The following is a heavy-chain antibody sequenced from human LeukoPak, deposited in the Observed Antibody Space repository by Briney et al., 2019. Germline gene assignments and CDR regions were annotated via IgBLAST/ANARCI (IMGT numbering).Heavy chain of an antibody. CDR2: INHSGST. V-gene: IGHV4-34*01. CDR3: ARRLTRYYYGSGSSLPFDY. CDR1: GGSFNGYY. J-gene: IGHJ4*02. Sequence: PSETLSLTCAVYGGSFNGYYWSWIRQPPGKGLEWIGEINHSGSTNYNPSLKSRVTISVDTSKNQFSLKLSSVTAADTAVYYCARRLTRYYYGSGSSLPFDYWGQGTLVTVSS. D-gene: IGHD3-10*01.